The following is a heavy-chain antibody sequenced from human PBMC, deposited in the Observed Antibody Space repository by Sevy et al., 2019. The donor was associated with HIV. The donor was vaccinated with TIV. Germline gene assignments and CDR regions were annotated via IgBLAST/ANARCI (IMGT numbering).Heavy chain of an antibody. Sequence: SETLSLTCTVSGGSISSGDYYWSWIRQPPGKGLEWIGYIYYSGSTYYNPSLKSLVTISVDTSKNQFSLKLSSVTAADTAVYYCARGRVVTDNWFDPWGQGTLVTVSS. CDR2: IYYSGST. J-gene: IGHJ5*02. D-gene: IGHD2-15*01. CDR1: GGSISSGDYY. CDR3: ARGRVVTDNWFDP. V-gene: IGHV4-30-4*01.